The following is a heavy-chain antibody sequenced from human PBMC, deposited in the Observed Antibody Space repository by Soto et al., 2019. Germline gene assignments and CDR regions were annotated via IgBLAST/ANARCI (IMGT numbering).Heavy chain of an antibody. CDR3: IIDIASSGVGELDY. Sequence: EVHLVESGGGLVKPGGSLRLSCAASGFTFNSAWLTWVRQAPGKGLEWVARIKSKTSGETTDYAAPVKGRFTISRDDSKTTVYLQMNSVNTEDTAIYYCIIDIASSGVGELDYWGQGTLVTVSS. D-gene: IGHD5-12*01. CDR2: IKSKTSGETT. V-gene: IGHV3-15*01. CDR1: GFTFNSAW. J-gene: IGHJ4*02.